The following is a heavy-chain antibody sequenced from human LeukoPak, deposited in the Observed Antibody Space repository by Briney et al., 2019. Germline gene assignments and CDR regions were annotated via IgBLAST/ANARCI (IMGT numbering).Heavy chain of an antibody. CDR1: GGSISSYY. Sequence: PSETLSLTCTVSGGSISSYYWSWIRQPPGKGLEWIGYIYTSGSTNYNPSLKSRVTISVDTSKNQFSLKLSSVTAADTAVYYCARATVVTQAFDPGGQGTLVNVSS. J-gene: IGHJ5*02. D-gene: IGHD4-23*01. V-gene: IGHV4-4*09. CDR2: IYTSGST. CDR3: ARATVVTQAFDP.